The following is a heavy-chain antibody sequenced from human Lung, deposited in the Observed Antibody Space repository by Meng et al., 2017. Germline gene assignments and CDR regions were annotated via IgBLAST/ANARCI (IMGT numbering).Heavy chain of an antibody. V-gene: IGHV4-34*01. D-gene: IGHD3-10*01. CDR2: INHGGST. CDR1: GGSTSVSN. CDR3: ARERHSTIIRGVIDF. J-gene: IGHJ4*02. Sequence: QVNRQQWGDGLSRPTENPYLTCAVYGGSTSVSNGGWIRQSPAKGLEWIGKINHGGSTNYNPSLESRVTISVDTPKNQFSLRLTSMTVADTAVYYCARERHSTIIRGVIDFWGQGALVTVSS.